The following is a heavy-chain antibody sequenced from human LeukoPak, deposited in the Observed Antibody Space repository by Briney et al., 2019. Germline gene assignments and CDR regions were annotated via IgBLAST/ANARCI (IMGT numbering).Heavy chain of an antibody. V-gene: IGHV3-74*01. D-gene: IGHD3-16*01. CDR3: ARVGYVDEAFDN. J-gene: IGHJ4*02. CDR2: MSGDGRST. CDR1: GFTFSNYW. Sequence: PGGSLRLSCAASGFTFSNYWMHWVRQAPGKGLVWVSRMSGDGRSTSYADSVKGRFTISRDNAENTLYLQLNRLRAEDTALYYCARVGYVDEAFDNWGQGVLVTVSS.